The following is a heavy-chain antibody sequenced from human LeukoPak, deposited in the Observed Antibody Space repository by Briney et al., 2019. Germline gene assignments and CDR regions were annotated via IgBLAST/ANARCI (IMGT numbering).Heavy chain of an antibody. V-gene: IGHV4-38-2*02. Sequence: SETLSLTCTVSGYSISSGYYWGWIRQPPGKGLEWIGSIYHSGSTYYNPSLKSRVTISVDTSKNQFSLKLSSVTAADTAVYYCARDCSGGSCISDWGQGTLVTVSS. D-gene: IGHD2-15*01. CDR1: GYSISSGYY. J-gene: IGHJ4*02. CDR2: IYHSGST. CDR3: ARDCSGGSCISD.